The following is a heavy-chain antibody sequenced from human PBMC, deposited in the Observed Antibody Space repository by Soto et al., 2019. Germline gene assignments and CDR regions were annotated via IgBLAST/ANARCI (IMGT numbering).Heavy chain of an antibody. Sequence: QVQLVQSGAEVKKPGASVKVSCKASGYTFTSYYMHWVRQAPGQGLEWMGIINPSGGSTSYAQKFQGRVPMTRDTSTSTVYMELSSLRSEDTAVYYCARGETIAARRSSPHNFDYWGQGTLVTVSS. D-gene: IGHD6-6*01. CDR3: ARGETIAARRSSPHNFDY. CDR2: INPSGGST. CDR1: GYTFTSYY. J-gene: IGHJ4*02. V-gene: IGHV1-46*01.